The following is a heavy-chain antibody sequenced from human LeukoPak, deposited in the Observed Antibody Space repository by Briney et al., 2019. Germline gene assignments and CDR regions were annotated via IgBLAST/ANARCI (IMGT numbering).Heavy chain of an antibody. V-gene: IGHV4-4*07. J-gene: IGHJ4*02. CDR1: GGSISSYY. CDR2: IYNSAST. Sequence: SKTLSLTCTVSGGSISSYYWSWIRQPAGKGLDWIGRIYNSASTNYNPSLKSRVTMSVDTSKNQFSLKLSSVTAAHTAVYYCARNQYSSSEYFDYWGQGTLVTVSS. CDR3: ARNQYSSSEYFDY. D-gene: IGHD6-6*01.